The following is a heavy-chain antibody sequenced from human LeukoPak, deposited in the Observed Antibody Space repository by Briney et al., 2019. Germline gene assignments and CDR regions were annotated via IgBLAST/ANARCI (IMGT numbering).Heavy chain of an antibody. V-gene: IGHV1-18*01. J-gene: IGHJ6*03. CDR2: ISGYNGDT. CDR1: RYTFISSG. Sequence: ASVKVSCKASRYTFISSGISWVRQAPGQGLEWMGWISGYNGDTNYVQKLQGRVTMTTDSSTSTAYMELRSLRSDDTAVYYCAREEGGKYYYMDVWGKGTTVTVSS. D-gene: IGHD3-16*01. CDR3: AREEGGKYYYMDV.